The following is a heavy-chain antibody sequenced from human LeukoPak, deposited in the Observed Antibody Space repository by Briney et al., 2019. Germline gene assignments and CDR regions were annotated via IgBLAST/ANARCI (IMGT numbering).Heavy chain of an antibody. V-gene: IGHV4-31*03. Sequence: PLSLTCPVSGGSINSGGYYWSWIRPHPGKGLEWIGYIYCSGSTSYNPSLESRVTISVDTSKNQFSLNLSSVTAADTAVYYCARGRSPAARAFNYWGQGTLVTVSS. CDR2: IYCSGST. J-gene: IGHJ4*02. D-gene: IGHD6-6*01. CDR3: ARGRSPAARAFNY. CDR1: GGSINSGGYY.